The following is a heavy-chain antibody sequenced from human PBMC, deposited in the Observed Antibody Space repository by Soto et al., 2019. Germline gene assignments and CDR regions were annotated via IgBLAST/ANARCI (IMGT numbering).Heavy chain of an antibody. CDR1: GFTFSNYW. CDR2: IKGDEITT. CDR3: ARGLYGAYGQDF. J-gene: IGHJ4*02. D-gene: IGHD4-17*01. Sequence: EVQLVESGENLVQPGGSLRLSCAASGFTFSNYWIHWVRQAPGKGLVWVSRIKGDEITTNYADSVKGRFTISRDNVKNTVFLQMHSLRAEDTALYYCARGLYGAYGQDFWGQGILVTVSS. V-gene: IGHV3-74*01.